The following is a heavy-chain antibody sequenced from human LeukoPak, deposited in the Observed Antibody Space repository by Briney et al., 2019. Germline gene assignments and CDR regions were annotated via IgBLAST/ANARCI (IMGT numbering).Heavy chain of an antibody. V-gene: IGHV1-69*13. D-gene: IGHD3-22*01. J-gene: IGHJ5*02. CDR3: ARDPDYYDSSGGDWFDP. Sequence: GASVKVSCKASGGTFSSYAISWVRQAPGRGLEWMGGIIPIFGTANYAQKFQGRVTITADESTSTAYMELSSLRSEDTAVYYCARDPDYYDSSGGDWFDPWGQGTLVTVSS. CDR1: GGTFSSYA. CDR2: IIPIFGTA.